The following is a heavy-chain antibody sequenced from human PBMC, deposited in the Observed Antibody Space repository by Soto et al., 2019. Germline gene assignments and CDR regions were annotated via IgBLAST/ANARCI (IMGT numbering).Heavy chain of an antibody. CDR3: ARTMTTVTTLGMDV. J-gene: IGHJ6*02. CDR2: IYYSGST. V-gene: IGHV4-39*01. D-gene: IGHD4-4*01. Sequence: TLSLTCTFSGGSISSSSYYWGWIRQPPGKGLEWIGSIYYSGSTYYNPSLKSRVTISVDTSKNQFSLSLTSLTAADSAVYFCARTMTTVTTLGMDVWGQGTTVTVSS. CDR1: GGSISSSSYY.